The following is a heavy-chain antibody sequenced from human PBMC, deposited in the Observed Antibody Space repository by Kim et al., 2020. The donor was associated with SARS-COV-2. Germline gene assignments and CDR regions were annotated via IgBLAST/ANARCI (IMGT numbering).Heavy chain of an antibody. Sequence: ADSVKGPFTISRDNSKNTLYLQMNSLRAEDTAVYYCAKGSKSFGTGSYWDYWGQGTLVTVSS. J-gene: IGHJ4*02. CDR3: AKGSKSFGTGSYWDY. D-gene: IGHD3-10*01. V-gene: IGHV3-23*01.